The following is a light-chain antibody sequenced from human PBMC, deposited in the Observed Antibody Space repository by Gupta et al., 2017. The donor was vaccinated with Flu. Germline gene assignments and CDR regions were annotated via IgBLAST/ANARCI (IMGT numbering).Light chain of an antibody. J-gene: IGKJ1*01. CDR3: QQYGSSPST. V-gene: IGKV3-20*01. CDR2: GAS. Sequence: ETLFTQSPCTLSLSPGERASLSCRASQSVSSSYLAWYQQKPGQAPRLLIYGASSRATGIPDRFSGSGSGTDFTLTISILEPEDFAVYYCQQYGSSPSTFGQGTKVEIK. CDR1: QSVSSSY.